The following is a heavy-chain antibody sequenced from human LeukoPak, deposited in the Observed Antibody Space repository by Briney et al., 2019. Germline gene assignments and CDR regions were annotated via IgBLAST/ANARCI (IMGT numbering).Heavy chain of an antibody. CDR1: GFTFSSYG. V-gene: IGHV3-30*19. D-gene: IGHD6-6*01. Sequence: PGGSLRLSCAASGFTFSSYGMHWVRQAPGKGLEWVAVIWYDGSNKYYADSVKGRFTISRDNSKNTLYLQMNSLRAEDTAVYYCARDTHVGSGSSFYWGQGTLVTVSS. CDR2: IWYDGSNK. CDR3: ARDTHVGSGSSFY. J-gene: IGHJ4*02.